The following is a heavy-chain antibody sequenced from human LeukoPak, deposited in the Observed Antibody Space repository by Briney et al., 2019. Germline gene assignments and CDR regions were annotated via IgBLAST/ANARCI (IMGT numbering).Heavy chain of an antibody. D-gene: IGHD6-19*01. Sequence: ASVKVSCKASGYTFTSYGIGWVRQAPGQGLEWMGWISAYNGNTNYAQKLQGRVTMTTDTSTSTAYMELRSLRSDDTAVYYCARDRGRDSSGWYPDYYYYYMDVWGKGTTVTVSS. J-gene: IGHJ6*03. CDR3: ARDRGRDSSGWYPDYYYYYMDV. CDR1: GYTFTSYG. CDR2: ISAYNGNT. V-gene: IGHV1-18*01.